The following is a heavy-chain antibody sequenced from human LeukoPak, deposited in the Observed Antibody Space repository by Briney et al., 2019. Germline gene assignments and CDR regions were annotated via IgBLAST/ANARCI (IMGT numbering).Heavy chain of an antibody. V-gene: IGHV3-74*01. D-gene: IGHD6-13*01. CDR1: GFTFSSRW. CDR3: HPLGYTSN. Sequence: GGSLRLSCVVSGFTSGFTFSSRWMHWVRQAPGKGLVWVSLVKNDGSTNYADSVNGRFTVSRDNAENTLYLQMNNLRVEDTALYFCHPLGYTSNWGQGTLVTVSS. CDR2: VKNDGST. J-gene: IGHJ4*02.